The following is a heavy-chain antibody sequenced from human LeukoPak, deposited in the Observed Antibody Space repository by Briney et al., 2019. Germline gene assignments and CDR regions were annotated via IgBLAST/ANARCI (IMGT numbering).Heavy chain of an antibody. CDR3: ARDWVYKIDY. Sequence: GGSLRLSCETAGFTFSSYVMHWVRRTPGEGLVWVSRISHDGFISYADSVKGRFTISRDNAKNTLILQMNSLRAEDTAVYYCARDWVYKIDYWGRGTLVTVSS. J-gene: IGHJ4*02. D-gene: IGHD5-24*01. CDR1: GFTFSSYV. V-gene: IGHV3-74*01. CDR2: ISHDGFI.